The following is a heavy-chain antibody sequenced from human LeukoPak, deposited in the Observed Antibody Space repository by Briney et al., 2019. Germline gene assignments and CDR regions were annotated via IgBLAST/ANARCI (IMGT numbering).Heavy chain of an antibody. CDR3: AREGVGATDY. J-gene: IGHJ4*02. D-gene: IGHD1-26*01. CDR2: INHSGST. Sequence: SETLSLTCAVYGGSFSGYYWSWIRQPLGKGLEWIGEINHSGSTNYNPSLKSRVTISVDTSKNQFSLKLSSVTAADTAVYYCAREGVGATDYWGQGTLVTVSS. CDR1: GGSFSGYY. V-gene: IGHV4-34*01.